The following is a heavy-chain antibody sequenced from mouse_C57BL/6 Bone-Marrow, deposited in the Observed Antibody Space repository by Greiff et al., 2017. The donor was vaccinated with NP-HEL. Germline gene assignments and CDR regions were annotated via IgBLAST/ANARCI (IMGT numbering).Heavy chain of an antibody. V-gene: IGHV1-7*01. CDR1: GYTFTSYR. CDR2: IHPSSGYT. Sequence: VLLVESGAELAKPGASVKLSCKASGYTFTSYRMHWVKQRHGQGLEWIGYIHPSSGYTKYNQKFKDKATLTADKSSSTAYMPLSSLPYEDSSVYYGARSGLITMDYSMDFWGQGTSVTVSS. CDR3: ARSGLITMDYSMDF. D-gene: IGHD1-1*02. J-gene: IGHJ4*01.